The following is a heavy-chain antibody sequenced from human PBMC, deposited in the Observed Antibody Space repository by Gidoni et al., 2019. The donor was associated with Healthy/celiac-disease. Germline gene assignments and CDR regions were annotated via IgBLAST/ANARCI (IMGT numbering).Heavy chain of an antibody. J-gene: IGHJ3*02. CDR3: ARDWAVVVPAATNDAFDI. D-gene: IGHD2-2*01. CDR1: GGTFSSYA. CDR2: IIPIFGTA. V-gene: IGHV1-69*01. Sequence: QVQLVQSGAEVKKPGSSVTVSCKASGGTFSSYAISWVRQAPGQGLEWMGGIIPIFGTANYAQKFQGRVTITADESTSTAYMELSSLRSEDTAVYYCARDWAVVVPAATNDAFDIWGQGTMVTVSS.